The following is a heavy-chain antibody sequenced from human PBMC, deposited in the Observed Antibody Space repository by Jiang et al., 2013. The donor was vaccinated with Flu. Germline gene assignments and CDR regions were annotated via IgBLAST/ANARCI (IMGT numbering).Heavy chain of an antibody. J-gene: IGHJ4*02. D-gene: IGHD3-3*01. CDR1: GYIFTNYW. CDR2: IFGGESET. CDR3: ARHGVDYTDYADY. V-gene: IGHV5-51*06. Sequence: QLVESGAEVKEPGESLKISCEGSGYIFTNYWIGWVRQMPGKGLEWIGVIFGGESETKYGPSFQGQVTISADNSINTAYLEWNYLQASDSGIYYCARHGVDYTDYADYWGQGTLVTVSS.